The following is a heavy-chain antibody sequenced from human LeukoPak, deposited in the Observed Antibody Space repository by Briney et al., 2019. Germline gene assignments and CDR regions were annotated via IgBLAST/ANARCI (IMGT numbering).Heavy chain of an antibody. CDR1: GYSFTSYW. Sequence: GESLKISCEGSGYSFTSYWIGWVRQMPGKGLEWMGIIYPGDSDTRYSPSFQGQVTISADRSISTAYLQWSSLKASDTAMSYCSRQDSYGYRNWFDPWGQGTLVTVSS. J-gene: IGHJ5*02. CDR3: SRQDSYGYRNWFDP. D-gene: IGHD5-18*01. CDR2: IYPGDSDT. V-gene: IGHV5-51*01.